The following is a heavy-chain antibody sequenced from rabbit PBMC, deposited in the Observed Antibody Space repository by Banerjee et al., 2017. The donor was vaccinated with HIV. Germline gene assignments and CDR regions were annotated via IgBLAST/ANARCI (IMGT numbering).Heavy chain of an antibody. V-gene: IGHV1S40*01. D-gene: IGHD6-1*01. CDR3: ARRAGYADYGYPTGL. Sequence: QSLEESGGDLVKPGASLTLTCTASGFSSSGNYWICWVRQAPGKGLEWIACIYAGSSGSTYYATWAKGRFTISKTSSTTVTLQMTSLTAADTATYFCARRAGYADYGYPTGLRGQGTLVT. CDR1: GFSSSGNYW. J-gene: IGHJ3*01. CDR2: IYAGSSGST.